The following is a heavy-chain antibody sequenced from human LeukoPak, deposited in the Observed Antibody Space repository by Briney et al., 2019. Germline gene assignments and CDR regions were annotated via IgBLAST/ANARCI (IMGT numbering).Heavy chain of an antibody. CDR1: GFTFTSSA. J-gene: IGHJ4*02. D-gene: IGHD6-19*01. V-gene: IGHV1-58*01. CDR2: IVVGSGNT. CDR3: AAGCKAGAGPRYSFTC. Sequence: GASVKVSCKASGFTFTSSAVQWVRQARGQRLEWIGWIVVGSGNTNYAQKFQERVTITRDMSTSTAYMELSSLRSEDTAVYYCAAGCKAGAGPRYSFTCGGRGPRATVP.